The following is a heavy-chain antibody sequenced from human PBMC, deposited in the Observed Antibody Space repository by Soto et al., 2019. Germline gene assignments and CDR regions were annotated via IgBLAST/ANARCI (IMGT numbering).Heavy chain of an antibody. V-gene: IGHV1-2*04. D-gene: IGHD3-10*01. CDR3: ARGFSDGSGLLYYYYYMDV. Sequence: ASVKVSCKASGYTFTGYYMHWVRQAPGQGLEWMGWINPNSGGTNYAQKFQGWVTMTRDTSISTAYMELSRLRSDDTAVYYCARGFSDGSGLLYYYYYMDVWGKGTTVTVSS. CDR2: INPNSGGT. CDR1: GYTFTGYY. J-gene: IGHJ6*03.